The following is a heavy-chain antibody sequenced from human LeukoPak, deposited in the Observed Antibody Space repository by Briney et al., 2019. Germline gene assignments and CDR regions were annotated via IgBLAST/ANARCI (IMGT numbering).Heavy chain of an antibody. Sequence: GGSLRLSCAASGLTFSSYAMSWVRQASGKGLEWVSAISGSGGSTYYEDSVKGRFTICRDNSKNTLYLQMDSLRAEDTAVYYCAKGAAAISGGAVNWGQGTLVTVSS. CDR3: AKGAAAISGGAVN. V-gene: IGHV3-23*01. CDR2: ISGSGGST. CDR1: GLTFSSYA. D-gene: IGHD2-2*01. J-gene: IGHJ4*02.